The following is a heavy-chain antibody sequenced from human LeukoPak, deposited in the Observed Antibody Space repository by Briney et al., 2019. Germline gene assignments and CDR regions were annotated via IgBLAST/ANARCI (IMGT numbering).Heavy chain of an antibody. CDR3: ARGLEKDYFDY. V-gene: IGHV3-48*01. D-gene: IGHD1-1*01. CDR2: ISSSSSTI. J-gene: IGHJ4*02. Sequence: GGSLRLSCAASGFTFSSYSMNWVRQAPGKGLEWVSYISSSSSTIYYADSVKGRFTISRDNAKNSLYLQMNSLRAEDTAVYYCARGLEKDYFDYWGQGTLVTVSS. CDR1: GFTFSSYS.